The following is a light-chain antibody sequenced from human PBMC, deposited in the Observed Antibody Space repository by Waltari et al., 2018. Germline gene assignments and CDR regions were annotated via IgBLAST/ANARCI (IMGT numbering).Light chain of an antibody. V-gene: IGKV1-12*01. CDR3: QQGYNTPLT. Sequence: DIQMTQSPSSLSASVGDTVTITCRASQGISSWLAWYQQKPGKAPKLLIYSASTLQTGVPPRFSGSGSGTHYTLTINSLQSEDFATYYCQQGYNTPLTFGGGTKVEIK. J-gene: IGKJ4*01. CDR2: SAS. CDR1: QGISSW.